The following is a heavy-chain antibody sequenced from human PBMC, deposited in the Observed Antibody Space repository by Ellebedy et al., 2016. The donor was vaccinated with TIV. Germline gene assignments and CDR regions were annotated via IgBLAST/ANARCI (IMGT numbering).Heavy chain of an antibody. Sequence: SETLSLTCVVSDGSIRPYYWTWIRQPPGRGLEWIGYAYHSGSTDYNPSLESRVTISVDTSKNQISLRLTSVTAADSAVYYCARVVTELITVEEYYYYMDVWGKGTTVTVSS. V-gene: IGHV4-59*01. J-gene: IGHJ6*03. CDR2: AYHSGST. CDR1: DGSIRPYY. CDR3: ARVVTELITVEEYYYYMDV. D-gene: IGHD4-11*01.